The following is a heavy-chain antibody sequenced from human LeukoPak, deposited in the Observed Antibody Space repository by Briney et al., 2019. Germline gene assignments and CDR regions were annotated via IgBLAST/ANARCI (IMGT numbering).Heavy chain of an antibody. CDR3: ARHRAEMATISDDTFDM. Sequence: SETLSLTCTVSGSSIGTYSWSWIRQPPGKGLEWIAYIYTTGSTHYNPSLKSRVNVSVETFQSQFYVRLISVTAADKGVFYCARHRAEMATISDDTFDMWARGTMVPVFS. J-gene: IGHJ3*02. CDR2: IYTTGST. D-gene: IGHD5-24*01. CDR1: GSSIGTYS. V-gene: IGHV4-4*09.